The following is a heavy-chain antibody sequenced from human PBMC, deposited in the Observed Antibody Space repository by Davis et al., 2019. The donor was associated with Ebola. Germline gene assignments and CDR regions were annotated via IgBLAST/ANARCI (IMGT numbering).Heavy chain of an antibody. Sequence: PGGSLRLSCAAPGFTFSSYGMHWVRQAPGQGLEWVAVISYDGSNKYYADSVKGRFTISRDNSKNTLYLQMNSLRAEDTAVYYCAKGLWGRAGGDSSGYYDYWGQGTLVTVSS. J-gene: IGHJ4*02. CDR3: AKGLWGRAGGDSSGYYDY. D-gene: IGHD3-22*01. CDR1: GFTFSSYG. V-gene: IGHV3-30*18. CDR2: ISYDGSNK.